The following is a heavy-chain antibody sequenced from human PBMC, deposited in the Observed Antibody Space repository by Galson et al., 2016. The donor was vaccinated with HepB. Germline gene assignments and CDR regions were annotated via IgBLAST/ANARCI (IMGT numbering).Heavy chain of an antibody. CDR2: VKQDGSQE. CDR3: ARQSWYDWNPIDY. J-gene: IGHJ4*02. Sequence: SLRLSCAASGFTFNNYWMTWVRQAPGKGLEWVANVKQDGSQENFVDSLKGRFTIFRDSAKSSLYRQMNSLRVEDTAVYYCARQSWYDWNPIDYWGQGTLVTVSS. D-gene: IGHD1-20*01. V-gene: IGHV3-7*03. CDR1: GFTFNNYW.